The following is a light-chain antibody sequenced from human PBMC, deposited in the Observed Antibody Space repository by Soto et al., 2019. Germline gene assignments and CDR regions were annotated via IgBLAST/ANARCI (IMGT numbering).Light chain of an antibody. CDR2: GTS. V-gene: IGKV3-20*01. CDR1: RSVPRNY. Sequence: EIVLTQSPGTLPLSPGERATLSCRASRSVPRNYVAWYQQKPGQAPRLLISGTSNRATGIPDRFSGSGSGTDFTLTISNMEPEDVGMFYCQQYGNTPLTFGGGTKVEIK. CDR3: QQYGNTPLT. J-gene: IGKJ4*01.